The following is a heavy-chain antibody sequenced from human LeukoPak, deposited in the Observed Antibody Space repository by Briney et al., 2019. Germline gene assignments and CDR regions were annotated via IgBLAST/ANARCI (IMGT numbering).Heavy chain of an antibody. J-gene: IGHJ3*02. D-gene: IGHD3-22*01. CDR2: INPSGGST. CDR1: GYTFTSYY. V-gene: IGHV1-46*01. CDR3: ARDHYDSSGYYRIDAFDI. Sequence: GASVKVSCKASGYTFTSYYMHWVRPAPGQGLEWMGIINPSGGSTSYAQKFQGRVTMTRDTSTSTVYMELSSLRSEDTAVYYCARDHYDSSGYYRIDAFDIWGQGTMVTVSS.